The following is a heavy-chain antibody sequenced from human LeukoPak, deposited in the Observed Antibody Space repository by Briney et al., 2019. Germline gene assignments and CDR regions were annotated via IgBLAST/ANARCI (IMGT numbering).Heavy chain of an antibody. CDR2: IYSGGST. Sequence: QPGGSLRLSCAASGFTVSSNYMSWVRQAPGKGLEWVSIIYSGGSTYYADSVKGRFTISRDNSKNTLYLQMNSLRAEDTAIYYCARETPYTYGSFDYWGQGTLVTVSS. CDR1: GFTVSSNY. J-gene: IGHJ4*02. D-gene: IGHD5-18*01. CDR3: ARETPYTYGSFDY. V-gene: IGHV3-53*01.